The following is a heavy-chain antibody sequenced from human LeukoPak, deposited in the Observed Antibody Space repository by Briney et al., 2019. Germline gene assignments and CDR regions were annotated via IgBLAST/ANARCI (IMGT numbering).Heavy chain of an antibody. D-gene: IGHD3-10*01. V-gene: IGHV4-38-2*02. CDR1: GYSISSGYY. CDR3: ARGGYYGSGSYYHY. J-gene: IGHJ4*02. CDR2: IYHSGST. Sequence: PSETLSLTCTVSGYSISSGYYWGWIRQPPGQGLGWIGSIYHSGSTYYNPSLKSRVTISVDTSKNQFSLKLSSVTAADTAVYYCARGGYYGSGSYYHYWGQGTLVTVSS.